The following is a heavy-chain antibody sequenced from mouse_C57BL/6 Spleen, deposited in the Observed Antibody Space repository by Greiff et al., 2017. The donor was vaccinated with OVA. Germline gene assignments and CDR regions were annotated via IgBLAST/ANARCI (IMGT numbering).Heavy chain of an antibody. CDR1: GFSLTSYG. J-gene: IGHJ1*03. CDR2: IWSDGST. D-gene: IGHD1-1*01. Sequence: VMLVESGPGLVAPSQSLSITCTVSGFSLTSYGVHWVRQPPGKGLEWLVVIWSDGSTTYNSALKSRLSISKDNSKSQVFLKMNSLQTDDTAMYYCARHTGGSSYWYFDVWGTGTTVTVSS. CDR3: ARHTGGSSYWYFDV. V-gene: IGHV2-6-1*01.